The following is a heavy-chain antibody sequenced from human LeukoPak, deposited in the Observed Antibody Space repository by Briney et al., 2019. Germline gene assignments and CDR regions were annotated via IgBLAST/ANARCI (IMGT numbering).Heavy chain of an antibody. Sequence: SQTLSLTCAISGDSVSSNSAAWNWIRQSPSRGLEWLGRTYYRSKWYNDYAVSVKSRITINPDTSKNQFSLQLNSVTPEDTAVHYCARDDVSGNVDTAMGSFDYWGQGTLVTVSS. J-gene: IGHJ4*02. V-gene: IGHV6-1*01. CDR1: GDSVSSNSAA. CDR3: ARDDVSGNVDTAMGSFDY. D-gene: IGHD5-18*01. CDR2: TYYRSKWYN.